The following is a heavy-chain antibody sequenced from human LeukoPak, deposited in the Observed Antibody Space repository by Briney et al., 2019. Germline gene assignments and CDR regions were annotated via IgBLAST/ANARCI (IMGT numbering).Heavy chain of an antibody. D-gene: IGHD2-2*01. CDR3: ASGASSSLRSGY. CDR2: IYRGGTT. J-gene: IGHJ4*02. Sequence: PGGSLRLSCAASGFTVSSNYMSWVRQAPGKGLEWVSVIYRGGTTFYADSVKGRFTISRDNSKNTLYLQMDSLRAEDTAVYYCASGASSSLRSGYWGPRTLGTVSS. CDR1: GFTVSSNY. V-gene: IGHV3-66*01.